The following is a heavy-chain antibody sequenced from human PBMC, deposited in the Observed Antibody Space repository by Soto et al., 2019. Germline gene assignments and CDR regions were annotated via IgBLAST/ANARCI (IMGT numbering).Heavy chain of an antibody. CDR2: IYYSGST. Sequence: PSETLSLTCTVSGVSISSGGYYWGWIRQHPGKGLEWIGSIYYSGSTYYNPSLKSRVTISVDTSKNQFSLKLSSVTAADTAVYYCASQYMVRGVIGYYYYYGMDVWGQGTTVTVSS. D-gene: IGHD3-10*01. V-gene: IGHV4-31*03. CDR1: GVSISSGGYY. CDR3: ASQYMVRGVIGYYYYYGMDV. J-gene: IGHJ6*02.